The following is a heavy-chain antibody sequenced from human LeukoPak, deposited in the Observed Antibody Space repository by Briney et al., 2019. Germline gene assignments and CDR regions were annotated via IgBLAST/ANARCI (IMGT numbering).Heavy chain of an antibody. V-gene: IGHV1-18*01. CDR2: ISAYNGNT. CDR1: GYTFTSYG. D-gene: IGHD3-3*01. J-gene: IGHJ4*02. CDR3: ARDHNPDDFWSGLFEGMLHSPDY. Sequence: ASVKVSCKASGYTFTSYGISWVRQAPGQGLEWMGWISAYNGNTNFAQKVQGRVTMTTDTSTSTAYMELGSLRSDDTAVYYCARDHNPDDFWSGLFEGMLHSPDYWGQGTLVTVSS.